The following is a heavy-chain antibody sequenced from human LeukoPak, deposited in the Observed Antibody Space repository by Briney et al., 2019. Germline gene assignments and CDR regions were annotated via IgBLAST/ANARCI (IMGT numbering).Heavy chain of an antibody. Sequence: GGSLRLSCAASGFTFSGYALTWVRQAPGKGLEWVSTISDSDDTTFYAESVKGRFTISRDNSKNTLYLQMNSLRAEDTAVYYCAKSGSSSGYDWGQGTLVTVSS. V-gene: IGHV3-23*01. CDR2: ISDSDDTT. CDR3: AKSGSSSGYD. CDR1: GFTFSGYA. D-gene: IGHD6-6*01. J-gene: IGHJ4*02.